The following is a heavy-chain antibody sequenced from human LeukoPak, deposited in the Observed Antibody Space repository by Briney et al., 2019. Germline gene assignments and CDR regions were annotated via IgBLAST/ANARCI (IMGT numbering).Heavy chain of an antibody. D-gene: IGHD3-10*01. Sequence: KSGESLKISCKYSGYLFTSYWIAWVRQRPGKGLEWMGIIYPGDSETRYSPSFQGRVTISADKSINTAYLLWRSLQASDTATYYCARQDASGTYDAFDVWGQGTVVTV. V-gene: IGHV5-51*01. CDR1: GYLFTSYW. CDR3: ARQDASGTYDAFDV. CDR2: IYPGDSET. J-gene: IGHJ3*01.